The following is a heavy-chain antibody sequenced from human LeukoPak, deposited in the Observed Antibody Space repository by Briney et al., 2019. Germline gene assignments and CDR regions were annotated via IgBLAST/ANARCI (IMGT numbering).Heavy chain of an antibody. CDR1: GFTFDRFT. CDR3: AKEVDCPSDCLFFHS. CDR2: INRRGHT. J-gene: IGHJ4*02. D-gene: IGHD2-21*02. V-gene: IGHV3-43*01. Sequence: PGGSLRLSCAASGFTFDRFTIHWVRQIPGKGLEWVSLINRRGHTFYADSVRGRFTISRDNNRNSVFLQMDSLRPEDTALYHCAKEVDCPSDCLFFHSWGQGTLVTVSS.